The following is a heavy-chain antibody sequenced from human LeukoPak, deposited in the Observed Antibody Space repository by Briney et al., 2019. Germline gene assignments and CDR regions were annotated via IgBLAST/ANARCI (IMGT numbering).Heavy chain of an antibody. CDR1: GGSISSYY. V-gene: IGHV4-59*01. Sequence: SETLSLTCTVSGGSISSYYWSWIRQPPGKGLEWIGYIYYSGSANYNPSLKSRLTISVDTSKNQFSLKLSSVTAADTAVYYCARQGNGGRSFDYWGQGTLVTVSS. CDR2: IYYSGSA. D-gene: IGHD4-23*01. J-gene: IGHJ4*02. CDR3: ARQGNGGRSFDY.